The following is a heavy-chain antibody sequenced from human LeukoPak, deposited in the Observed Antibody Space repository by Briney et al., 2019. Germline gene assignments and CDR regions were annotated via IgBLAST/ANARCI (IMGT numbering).Heavy chain of an antibody. V-gene: IGHV3-30-3*01. CDR3: ASDRGYSLNPFDY. Sequence: GGSLRLSCAASGFTFSSYAMHWVRQAPGKGLEWVAVISYDGSNKYYADSVKGRFTISGDNSKNTLYLQMNSLRAEDTAVYYCASDRGYSLNPFDYWGQGTLVTVSS. J-gene: IGHJ4*02. CDR1: GFTFSSYA. D-gene: IGHD5-18*01. CDR2: ISYDGSNK.